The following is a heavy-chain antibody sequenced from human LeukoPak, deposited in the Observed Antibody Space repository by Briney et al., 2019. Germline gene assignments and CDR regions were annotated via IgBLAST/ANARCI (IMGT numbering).Heavy chain of an antibody. CDR3: AKDYPQYCSGGSCYSPPRY. V-gene: IGHV3-23*01. CDR2: ISGSGGRT. D-gene: IGHD2-15*01. J-gene: IGHJ4*02. Sequence: GGSLRLSCVASGFTFSTYGMSWVRQAPGKGLEWVSSISGSGGRTYYADSVKGRFTISRDNSKNTLYLQMNSLRAEDTAVYYCAKDYPQYCSGGSCYSPPRYWGQGTLVTVSS. CDR1: GFTFSTYG.